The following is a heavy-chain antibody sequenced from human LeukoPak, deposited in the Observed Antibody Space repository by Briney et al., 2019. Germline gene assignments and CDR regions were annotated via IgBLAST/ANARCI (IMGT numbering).Heavy chain of an antibody. CDR1: GYSISSGYY. CDR2: IYHSGST. J-gene: IGHJ6*03. Sequence: SETLSLTCTVSGYSISSGYYWGWIRQPPGKGLEWIGSIYHSGSTYYNPSLKSRVTISVDTSKNQFSLKLSSVTAADTAVYYCARVVGYYGSEKNYYYMDVWGKGTTVTVSS. D-gene: IGHD3-10*01. CDR3: ARVVGYYGSEKNYYYMDV. V-gene: IGHV4-38-2*02.